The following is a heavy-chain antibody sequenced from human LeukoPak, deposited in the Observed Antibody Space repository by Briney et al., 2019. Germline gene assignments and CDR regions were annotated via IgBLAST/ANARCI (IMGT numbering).Heavy chain of an antibody. D-gene: IGHD2-15*01. CDR1: GGSISSGSYY. Sequence: SETLSLTCTVSGGSISSGSYYWTWIRQPAGKGLEWIGRIYTSGSTNYNPSLKSRVTMSVDTSKNQFSLKLSSVTAADTAVYYCARDAAGGCSGGSCYPNYYYYMDVWGKGTTVTISS. V-gene: IGHV4-61*02. CDR3: ARDAAGGCSGGSCYPNYYYYMDV. J-gene: IGHJ6*03. CDR2: IYTSGST.